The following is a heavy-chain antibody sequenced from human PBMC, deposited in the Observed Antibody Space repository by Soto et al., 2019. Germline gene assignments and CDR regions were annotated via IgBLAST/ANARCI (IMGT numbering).Heavy chain of an antibody. CDR2: INTGNSS. V-gene: IGHV3-53*02. J-gene: IGHJ5*02. CDR3: VRVVAAAGT. D-gene: IGHD6-13*01. CDR1: GFTVSTNY. Sequence: RLAQTGGGLIQTGGSLRLSCAASGFTVSTNYMGWVRQAPGKGLEWVSLINTGNSSFYADSVKGRFTISRDSSKNTLYLQMNSLRVEDTAVYYCVRVVAAAGTWGQGALVTVSS.